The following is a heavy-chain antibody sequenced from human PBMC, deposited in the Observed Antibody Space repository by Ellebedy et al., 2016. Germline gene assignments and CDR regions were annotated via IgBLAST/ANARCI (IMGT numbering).Heavy chain of an antibody. V-gene: IGHV7-4-1*02. CDR3: ARVASDGDYDDY. D-gene: IGHD4-17*01. Sequence: ASVKVSCKASGSTFTRSAMHWVRQAPGQRLEWMGWINTNTGTPKYAQGFTGRFVFSLDTSVSTAYLEISSLKAEDTAVYYCARVASDGDYDDYWGQGTLVTVSS. CDR1: GSTFTRSA. J-gene: IGHJ4*02. CDR2: INTNTGTP.